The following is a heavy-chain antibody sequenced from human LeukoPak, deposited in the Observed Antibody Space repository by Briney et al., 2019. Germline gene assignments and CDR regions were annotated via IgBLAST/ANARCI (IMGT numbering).Heavy chain of an antibody. Sequence: GGSLRLSCVASGFSITTSWIHWVRQAPGRGLVWVSRVNPSGSSTNYADFLKGRFTISRDSARNTVYLQMNSLRADDSAVYYCARGNTGSSGLWDSWGQGTLVTVSS. CDR1: GFSITTSW. V-gene: IGHV3-74*01. J-gene: IGHJ4*02. D-gene: IGHD1-26*01. CDR2: VNPSGSST. CDR3: ARGNTGSSGLWDS.